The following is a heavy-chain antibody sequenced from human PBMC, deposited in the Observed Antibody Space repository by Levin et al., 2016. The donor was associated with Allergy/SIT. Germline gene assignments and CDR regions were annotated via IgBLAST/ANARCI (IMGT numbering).Heavy chain of an antibody. D-gene: IGHD3-10*01. Sequence: WIRQPPGKGLEWVSAISGSGGSTYYADSVKGRFTISRDNSKNTLYLQMNSLRAEDTAVYYCAKPFDASSVGYGSGSYYNRVYYFDYWGQGTLVTVSS. CDR2: ISGSGGST. V-gene: IGHV3-23*01. CDR3: AKPFDASSVGYGSGSYYNRVYYFDY. J-gene: IGHJ4*02.